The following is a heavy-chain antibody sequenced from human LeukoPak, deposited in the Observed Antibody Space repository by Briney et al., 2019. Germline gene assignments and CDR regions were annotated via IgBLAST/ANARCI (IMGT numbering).Heavy chain of an antibody. CDR1: GYTFISYG. Sequence: ASVKVSCKASGYTFISYGISWVRQAPGQGLEWMGWISVYNGNTKYAQKLQGRVTMTTDTSTSTAYMELRSLRSDDTAVYYCARDLMEAVPAGYWGQGTLVTVSS. J-gene: IGHJ4*02. V-gene: IGHV1-18*01. CDR2: ISVYNGNT. D-gene: IGHD2-8*01. CDR3: ARDLMEAVPAGY.